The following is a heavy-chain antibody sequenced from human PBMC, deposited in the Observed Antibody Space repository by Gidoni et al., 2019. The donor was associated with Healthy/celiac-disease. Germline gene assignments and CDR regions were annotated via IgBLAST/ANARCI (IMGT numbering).Heavy chain of an antibody. D-gene: IGHD4-4*01. J-gene: IGHJ6*02. V-gene: IGHV1-2*04. CDR2: GGT. CDR3: ARGTFKARTTPDYYYGMDV. Sequence: GGTNYAQKFQGWVTMTRDTSISTAYMELSRLRSDDTAVYYCARGTFKARTTPDYYYGMDVWGQGTTVTVSS.